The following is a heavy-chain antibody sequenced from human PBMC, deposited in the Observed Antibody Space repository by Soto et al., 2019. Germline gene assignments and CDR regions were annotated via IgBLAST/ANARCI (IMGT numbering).Heavy chain of an antibody. Sequence: EVQLVESGGGLVQPGGSLKLSCAASGFTFTDSAIHWVRQASGKGLEWVGRIRSKTNNYATAHAASVTGRFSSSRDDSRNTAYLQMNSLKTEDTAVYYCTRPSKDGYSFGYWGQGTLVTVSS. CDR3: TRPSKDGYSFGY. CDR1: GFTFTDSA. J-gene: IGHJ4*02. V-gene: IGHV3-73*01. D-gene: IGHD4-4*01. CDR2: IRSKTNNYAT.